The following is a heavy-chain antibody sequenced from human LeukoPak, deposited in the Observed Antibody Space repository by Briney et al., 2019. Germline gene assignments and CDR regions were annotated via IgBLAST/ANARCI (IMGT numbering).Heavy chain of an antibody. CDR1: GFTFSSYW. CDR3: ARGSVITFGGVIAFDY. V-gene: IGHV3-7*01. CDR2: IKQDGSEK. D-gene: IGHD3-16*02. J-gene: IGHJ4*02. Sequence: GGSLRLFCAASGFTFSSYWMSWVRQAPGKGLEWVANIKQDGSEKYYVDSVKGRFTISRDNAKNSLYLQMNSLRAEDTAVYYCARGSVITFGGVIAFDYWGQGTLVTVSS.